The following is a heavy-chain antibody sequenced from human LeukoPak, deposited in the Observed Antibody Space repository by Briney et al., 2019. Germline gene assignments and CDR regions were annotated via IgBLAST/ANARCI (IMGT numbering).Heavy chain of an antibody. D-gene: IGHD2-2*01. CDR3: ARVVPAAVYYYYYYGMDV. Sequence: PSQTLSLTCAVYGGSFSGYYWSWIRQPPGKGLEWIGEINHSGSTNYNPSLKSRVTISVDTSKNQFSLKLSSVTAADTAVYYCARVVPAAVYYYYYYGMDVWGQGTTVTVSS. CDR1: GGSFSGYY. V-gene: IGHV4-34*01. J-gene: IGHJ6*02. CDR2: INHSGST.